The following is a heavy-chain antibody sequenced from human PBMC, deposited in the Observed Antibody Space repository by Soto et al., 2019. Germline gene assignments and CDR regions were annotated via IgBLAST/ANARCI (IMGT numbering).Heavy chain of an antibody. CDR3: ARGAPRSRDVPTHFRY. CDR2: IYFSGDT. CDR1: GDSMTGGGYY. J-gene: IGHJ4*02. V-gene: IGHV4-31*02. Sequence: SETLSLTXTVSGDSMTGGGYYWTWIRQLPGKGLQWVGSIYFSGDTYYNPSLRGRVRISAETSRNHFSLMLTSVTAADTAVYFCARGAPRSRDVPTHFRYWGRGTLVTVSS.